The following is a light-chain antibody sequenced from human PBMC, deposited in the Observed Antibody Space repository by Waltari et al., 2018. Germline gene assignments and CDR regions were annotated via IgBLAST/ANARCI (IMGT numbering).Light chain of an antibody. CDR3: SSYTSSSTWV. V-gene: IGLV2-14*01. CDR2: EVT. J-gene: IGLJ3*02. Sequence: QSALTQPASVSWSPGPSVTISCTGTRSDVGGYNSVSWYQQHPGKAPKPMIYEVTKRPSGVSNRFSGSKSGNTASLTISGLQAEDEAEYYCSSYTSSSTWVFGGGTKLTVL. CDR1: RSDVGGYNS.